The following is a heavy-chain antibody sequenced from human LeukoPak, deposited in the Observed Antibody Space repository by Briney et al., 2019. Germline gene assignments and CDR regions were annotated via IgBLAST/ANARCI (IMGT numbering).Heavy chain of an antibody. CDR1: GFIFSSYA. Sequence: GGSLRLSCAASGFIFSSYAMNWVRQAPGKGLEWVSYISRTYSIFYSDSVRGRFTVSRDNAKNSLYLQMNSLRDEDTAVYYCARDHNWGFDYWGQGTLVAVSS. CDR3: ARDHNWGFDY. D-gene: IGHD7-27*01. CDR2: ISRTYSI. J-gene: IGHJ4*02. V-gene: IGHV3-48*02.